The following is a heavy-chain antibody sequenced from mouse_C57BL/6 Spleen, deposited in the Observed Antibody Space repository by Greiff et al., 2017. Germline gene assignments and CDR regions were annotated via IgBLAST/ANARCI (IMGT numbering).Heavy chain of an antibody. CDR2: IWSGGST. CDR3: ARKGLRGDYYAMDY. D-gene: IGHD1-1*01. Sequence: QVQLKESGPGLVQPSQSLSITCTVSGFSLTSYGVHWVRQSPGKGLEWLGVIWSGGSTDYNAAFISRLSISKDNSKSQVFFKMNSQQADDTAIYYGARKGLRGDYYAMDYWGQGTSVTVSS. J-gene: IGHJ4*01. V-gene: IGHV2-2*01. CDR1: GFSLTSYG.